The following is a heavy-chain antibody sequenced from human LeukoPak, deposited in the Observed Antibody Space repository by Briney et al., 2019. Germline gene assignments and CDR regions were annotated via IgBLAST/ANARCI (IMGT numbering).Heavy chain of an antibody. D-gene: IGHD2-15*01. CDR3: ARGDCSGGSCYTYYYYYGMDV. CDR2: INAGNGNT. Sequence: ASVKVSCKASGYTFTSYAMHWVRQAPGQRLEWMGWINAGNGNTKYSQKFQGRVTITRDTSASTAYMELSSLRSEDTAVYYCARGDCSGGSCYTYYYYYGMDVRGQGTTVTVSS. V-gene: IGHV1-3*01. J-gene: IGHJ6*02. CDR1: GYTFTSYA.